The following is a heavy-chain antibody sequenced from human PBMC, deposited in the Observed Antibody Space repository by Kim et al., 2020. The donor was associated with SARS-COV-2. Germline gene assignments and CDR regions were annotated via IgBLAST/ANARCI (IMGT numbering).Heavy chain of an antibody. CDR3: ARDTYYYDSSGYYDY. V-gene: IGHV1-46*01. D-gene: IGHD3-22*01. J-gene: IGHJ4*02. Sequence: QKFQGRVTMTRDTSTSTVYMELSSLRSEDTAVYYCARDTYYYDSSGYYDYWGQGTLVTVSS.